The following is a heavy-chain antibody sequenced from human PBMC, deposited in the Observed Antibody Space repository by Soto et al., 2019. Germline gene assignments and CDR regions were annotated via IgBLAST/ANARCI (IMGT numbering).Heavy chain of an antibody. CDR2: IKPNDKTT. J-gene: IGHJ5*02. D-gene: IGHD2-2*01. CDR3: TRSYISLDVVDP. CDR1: GDSLTTNY. Sequence: QVQLVQSGAEVKKPGASVRIACEASGDSLTTNYIHWMRQAPGQGLEWMAVIKPNDKTTSFAHKFQGRVTLTSDTSTRTVYMDLSSLTSDDTAVYFCTRSYISLDVVDPWGQGTLLTVSS. V-gene: IGHV1-46*03.